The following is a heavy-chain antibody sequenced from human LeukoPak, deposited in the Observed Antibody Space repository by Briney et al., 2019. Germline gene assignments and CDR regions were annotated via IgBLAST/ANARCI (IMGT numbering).Heavy chain of an antibody. D-gene: IGHD3-22*01. CDR2: IYYSGST. CDR3: ASLTTADAFDI. CDR1: GGSISSYY. J-gene: IGHJ3*02. Sequence: SETLSLTCTVSGGSISSYYWSWIRQPPGKGLECIGNIYYSGSTYYNPSLKSRVTISVDTSKNQFSLKLSSVTAADTAVFYCASLTTADAFDIWGQGTMVTVSS. V-gene: IGHV4-59*01.